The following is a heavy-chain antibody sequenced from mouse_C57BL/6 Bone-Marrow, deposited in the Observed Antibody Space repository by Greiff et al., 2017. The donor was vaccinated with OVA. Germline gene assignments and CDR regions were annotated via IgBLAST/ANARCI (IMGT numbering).Heavy chain of an antibody. CDR2: IDPSDSET. J-gene: IGHJ2*01. Sequence: QVQLQQPGAELVRPGSSVKLSCKASGYTFTSYWMHWVKQRPIQGLEWIGNIDPSDSETHYNQKFKDKATLTVDKSSSTAYMQLSSLTSEDSAVYYCARKDGYHRYFDYWGQGTTLTVSS. D-gene: IGHD2-3*01. CDR1: GYTFTSYW. V-gene: IGHV1-52*01. CDR3: ARKDGYHRYFDY.